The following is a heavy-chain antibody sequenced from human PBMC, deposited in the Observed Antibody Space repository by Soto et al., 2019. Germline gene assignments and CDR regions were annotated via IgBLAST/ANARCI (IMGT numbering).Heavy chain of an antibody. CDR3: ARSSSYILTGYYPFDY. V-gene: IGHV3-64*01. D-gene: IGHD3-9*01. CDR2: ISSNGGST. Sequence: GGSLRLSCAASGFTFSSYAMHWVRQAPGKGLEYVSAISSNGGSTYYANSVKGRFTISRDNSKNTLYLQMGGLRAEDMAVYYCARSSSYILTGYYPFDYWGQGTLVTVSS. CDR1: GFTFSSYA. J-gene: IGHJ4*02.